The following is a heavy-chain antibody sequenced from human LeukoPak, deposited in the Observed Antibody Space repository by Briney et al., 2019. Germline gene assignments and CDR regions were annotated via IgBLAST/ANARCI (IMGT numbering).Heavy chain of an antibody. V-gene: IGHV3-7*01. CDR2: INQDESEK. D-gene: IGHD6-19*01. J-gene: IGHJ4*02. CDR3: ARDVRRLGIDY. CDR1: GFTFSDFW. Sequence: GGSLRLSCAASGFTFSDFWMSWVRQAPGKGLEWVADINQDESEKYYVDSMRGRFTISRDNAENSLYLQMNSLRAEDTAAYYCARDVRRLGIDYWGQGTLVTVSS.